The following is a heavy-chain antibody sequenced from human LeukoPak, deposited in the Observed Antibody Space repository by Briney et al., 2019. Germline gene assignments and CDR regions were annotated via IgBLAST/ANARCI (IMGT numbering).Heavy chain of an antibody. CDR2: ISSKAFGATP. J-gene: IGHJ4*02. CDR3: TRNTVTVHFDY. V-gene: IGHV3-49*03. D-gene: IGHD4-17*01. CDR1: GFSFGDYA. Sequence: GGSLRLSCTSVGFSFGDYAVSWFRQAPGKGLEWVGYISSKAFGATPQYAPSVRGRFTISRDDSKSIAHLQMNSLKTDDTAVYYCTRNTVTVHFDYWGQGTPVTVSS.